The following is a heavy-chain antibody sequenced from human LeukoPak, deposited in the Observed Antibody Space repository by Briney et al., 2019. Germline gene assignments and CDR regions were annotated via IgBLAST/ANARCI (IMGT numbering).Heavy chain of an antibody. Sequence: GGSLRLSCAASGFTFSSYSMSWVRQAPGKGLEWVSYISSSSSTIYYADSVKGRFTISRDNAKNSLYLQMNSLRAEDTAVYYCARSAIVADSDYWGQGTLVTVSS. J-gene: IGHJ4*02. CDR2: ISSSSSTI. CDR1: GFTFSSYS. D-gene: IGHD5-12*01. V-gene: IGHV3-48*01. CDR3: ARSAIVADSDY.